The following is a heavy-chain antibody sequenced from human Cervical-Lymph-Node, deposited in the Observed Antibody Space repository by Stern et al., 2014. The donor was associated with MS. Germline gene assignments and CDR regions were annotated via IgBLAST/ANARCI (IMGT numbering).Heavy chain of an antibody. J-gene: IGHJ4*02. Sequence: QVQLVQSGAEVKKPGASVKVSCKASGYTFTSYGISWVRQAPGQGLEWMGWISAYNGNTIYAQKFQGRVTMTTDASTSTACMELRSIRSDDTAVYYCAREDYSSGWYDYWGQGTLVTVSS. D-gene: IGHD6-19*01. CDR1: GYTFTSYG. CDR3: AREDYSSGWYDY. CDR2: ISAYNGNT. V-gene: IGHV1-18*01.